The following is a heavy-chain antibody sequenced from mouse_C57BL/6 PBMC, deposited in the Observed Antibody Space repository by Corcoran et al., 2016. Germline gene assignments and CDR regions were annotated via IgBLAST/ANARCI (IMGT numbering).Heavy chain of an antibody. CDR3: ARLGNYDWYFDV. D-gene: IGHD2-1*01. J-gene: IGHJ1*03. V-gene: IGHV9-3*01. CDR2: INTYSGVP. CDR1: GYTFTTYG. Sequence: QIQLVQSGPELKKPGETVKISCKASGYTFTTYGMSWVKQAPGKGLKWMGWINTYSGVPTYADDFKGRFAFSLDTSASTAYLQINNLKNEDTATYFCARLGNYDWYFDVWGTGTTVTVSA.